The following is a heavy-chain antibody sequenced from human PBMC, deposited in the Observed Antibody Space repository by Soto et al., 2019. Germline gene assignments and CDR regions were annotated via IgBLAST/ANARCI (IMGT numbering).Heavy chain of an antibody. J-gene: IGHJ6*02. Sequence: EVQVLESGGGLVQPGGSLRLSCAASGFTFSSYAMSWVSQAPGKGLEWVSAISGSGGSTYHADSVRGRFTISRDNSKNTLYLQMNSLRAEDTAVYYCAKDPSYGSGSYYYYYYGMDVWGQGTTVTVSS. CDR1: GFTFSSYA. D-gene: IGHD3-10*01. CDR3: AKDPSYGSGSYYYYYYGMDV. CDR2: ISGSGGST. V-gene: IGHV3-23*01.